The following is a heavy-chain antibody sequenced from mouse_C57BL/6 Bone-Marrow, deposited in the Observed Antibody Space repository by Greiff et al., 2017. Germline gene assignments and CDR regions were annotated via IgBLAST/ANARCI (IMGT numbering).Heavy chain of an antibody. CDR2: IYPGDGDT. J-gene: IGHJ1*03. Sequence: QVQLQQPGPELVKPGASVKLSCKASGYAFSSSWMNWVKQRPGQGLEWIGRIYPGDGDTNYNGKFKGKATLTADKSSSTAYMQLSSLTSEDSAVYFCASMTTVVATSYGGRGTGLTVT. CDR3: ASMTTVVATSYGG. CDR1: GYAFSSSW. V-gene: IGHV1-82*01. D-gene: IGHD1-1*01.